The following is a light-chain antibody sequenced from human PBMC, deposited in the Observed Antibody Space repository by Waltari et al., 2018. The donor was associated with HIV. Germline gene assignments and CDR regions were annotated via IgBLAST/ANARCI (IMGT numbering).Light chain of an antibody. Sequence: QSALTQPASVSGSPGQSITISCTGTSSDVGAYNYVSWYQHHPGKAPKLILYEVSKRPSGISNLFSGSKSGNTASLTISGLQADDEADYYCSSYANANILFGGGTKLTVL. V-gene: IGLV2-14*01. CDR3: SSYANANIL. CDR2: EVS. J-gene: IGLJ3*02. CDR1: SSDVGAYNY.